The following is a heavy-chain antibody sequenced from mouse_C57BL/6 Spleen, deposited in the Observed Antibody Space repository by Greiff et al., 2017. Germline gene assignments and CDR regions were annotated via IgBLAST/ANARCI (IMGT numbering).Heavy chain of an antibody. V-gene: IGHV1-50*01. D-gene: IGHD1-1*01. J-gene: IGHJ4*01. CDR1: GYTFTSYW. Sequence: VHVKQPGAELVKPGASVKLSCKASGYTFTSYWMQWVKQRPGQGLEWIGEIDPSDSYTNYNQKFKGKATLTVDTSSSTAYMQLSSLTSEDSAVYYCARLTTVVADAMDYWGQGTSVTVSS. CDR3: ARLTTVVADAMDY. CDR2: IDPSDSYT.